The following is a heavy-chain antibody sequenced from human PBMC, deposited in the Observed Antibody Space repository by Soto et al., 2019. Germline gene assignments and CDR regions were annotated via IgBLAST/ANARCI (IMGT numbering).Heavy chain of an antibody. D-gene: IGHD2-21*01. V-gene: IGHV3-33*01. CDR1: GFTFSSYG. Sequence: GGSLRLSCGASGFTFSSYGMHWVRQAPGKGLEWVAVIWYDGINKYYADSVKGRFTISRDNSKNTLYLQMNSLRAEDTAVYYCARDFLTYCGGDCYDYGMDVWGQGTTVTVSS. CDR2: IWYDGINK. CDR3: ARDFLTYCGGDCYDYGMDV. J-gene: IGHJ6*02.